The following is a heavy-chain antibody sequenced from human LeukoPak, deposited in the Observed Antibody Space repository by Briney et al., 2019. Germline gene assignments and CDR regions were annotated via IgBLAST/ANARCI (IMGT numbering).Heavy chain of an antibody. CDR2: IKTTGST. CDR3: ARGRVRGVIITSPGGRGPFDY. D-gene: IGHD3-10*01. Sequence: SETLSLTCTVSGGSISTYFWSWIRQPAGKGLEWIGRIKTTGSTNYNPSLKSRVTMSVDTSKNQFSLKLASVTAADTAVYYCARGRVRGVIITSPGGRGPFDYWGQGTLVTVSS. V-gene: IGHV4-4*07. J-gene: IGHJ4*02. CDR1: GGSISTYF.